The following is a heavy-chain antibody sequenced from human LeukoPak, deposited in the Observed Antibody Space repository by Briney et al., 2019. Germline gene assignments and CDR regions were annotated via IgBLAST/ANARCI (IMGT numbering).Heavy chain of an antibody. J-gene: IGHJ3*02. CDR3: ATRLLRDYGGHGAFDI. CDR1: GYTFTSYD. V-gene: IGHV1-8*01. D-gene: IGHD4/OR15-4a*01. CDR2: MNPNSGNT. Sequence: ASVKVSCKASGYTFTSYDINWVRQATGQGIEWMGWMNPNSGNTGYAQKFQGRVTMTRNTTISTAYMELSSLRSEDTAVYYCATRLLRDYGGHGAFDIWGQGTMVTVSS.